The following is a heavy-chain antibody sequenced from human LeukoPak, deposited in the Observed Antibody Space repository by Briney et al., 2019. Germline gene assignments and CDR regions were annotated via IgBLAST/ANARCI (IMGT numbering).Heavy chain of an antibody. V-gene: IGHV4-34*01. D-gene: IGHD5-12*01. CDR2: INHSGST. CDR1: GFTFSSYE. J-gene: IGHJ4*02. CDR3: ARGHTLVATQYFDY. Sequence: TPGGSLRLSCAASGFTFSSYEMNWVRQPPGKGLEWIGEINHSGSTNYNPSLKSRVTISVDTSKNQFSLKLSSVTAADTAVYYCARGHTLVATQYFDYWGQGTLVTVSS.